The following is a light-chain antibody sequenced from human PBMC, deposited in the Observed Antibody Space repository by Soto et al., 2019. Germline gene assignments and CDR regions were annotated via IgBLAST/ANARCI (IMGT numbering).Light chain of an antibody. CDR1: QSVSSN. CDR2: GAS. Sequence: GVKMSLAALSVYKGERATLSCRASQSVSSNLAWYQQKPGQAPRLLIYGASTRATGIPARFSGSGSGTEFTLTISSLQSEDFTVYYCQQYGGSPITFGQGRRLAI. V-gene: IGKV3-15*01. CDR3: QQYGGSPIT. J-gene: IGKJ5*01.